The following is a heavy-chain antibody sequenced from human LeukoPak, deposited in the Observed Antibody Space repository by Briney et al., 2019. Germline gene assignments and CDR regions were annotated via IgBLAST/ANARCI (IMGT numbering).Heavy chain of an antibody. J-gene: IGHJ4*02. CDR2: IYPGDSET. CDR3: ARRRSISWAGDFDY. D-gene: IGHD2/OR15-2a*01. Sequence: GESLKISCKGSGYSFANYWIAWVRQMPGKGLEWRGIIYPGDSETRYSPSFQGQVTVSADKSISTAYLQWSTLKASDTAMYSCARRRSISWAGDFDYWGQGTLVSVSS. V-gene: IGHV5-51*01. CDR1: GYSFANYW.